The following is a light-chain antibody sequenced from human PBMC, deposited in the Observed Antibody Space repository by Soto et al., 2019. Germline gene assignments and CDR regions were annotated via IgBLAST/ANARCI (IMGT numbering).Light chain of an antibody. V-gene: IGKV1-8*01. J-gene: IGKJ5*01. Sequence: AIRMTQSPSSFSASAGDRVTITCRASQGIRSYLAWYQQKPGKAPKLLIYDASTFESGVPSRFSGSGSGTDFTLTISGLQPDDFATYYCQQYDSYPFTFGQGTQLEIK. CDR3: QQYDSYPFT. CDR2: DAS. CDR1: QGIRSY.